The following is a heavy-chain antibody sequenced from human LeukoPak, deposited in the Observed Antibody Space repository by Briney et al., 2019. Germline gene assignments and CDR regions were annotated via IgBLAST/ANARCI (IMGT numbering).Heavy chain of an antibody. CDR1: GFTFSSYG. V-gene: IGHV3-7*05. Sequence: GGSLRLSCAASGFTFSSYGMSWVRQAPGKGLEWVANIKRDGSEKYYVDSVKGRFTISRDNAKNSLYLQMNSLGAEDTAVYYCSSASNAFDIWGQGTMVTVSS. J-gene: IGHJ3*02. CDR3: SSASNAFDI. CDR2: IKRDGSEK. D-gene: IGHD6-6*01.